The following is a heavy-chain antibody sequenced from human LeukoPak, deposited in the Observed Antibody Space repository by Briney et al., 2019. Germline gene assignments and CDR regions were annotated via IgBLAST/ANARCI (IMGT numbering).Heavy chain of an antibody. Sequence: PSETLSLTCTVSGGSISSGYWTWIRQPAGKGLEWIGRINASGSTRHNPSLKSRVTMSVDTSKKQFSLKLSSVTAADTAVYYCAGSCSWLNWFDPWGQGILVTVSS. V-gene: IGHV4-4*07. CDR2: INASGST. CDR1: GGSISSGY. D-gene: IGHD6-13*01. J-gene: IGHJ5*02. CDR3: AGSCSWLNWFDP.